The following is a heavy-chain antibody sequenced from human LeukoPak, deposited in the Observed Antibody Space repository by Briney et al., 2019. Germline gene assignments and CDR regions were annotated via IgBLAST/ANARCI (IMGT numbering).Heavy chain of an antibody. J-gene: IGHJ3*02. CDR3: ARAHSYYDYVWGSYRPHAFDI. Sequence: GGSLRLSCAASGFTFSSYSMNWVRQAPGKGLEWVSFISSSSSYIYYADSVKGRFTISRDNSKNTLYLQMNSLRAEDTAVYYCARAHSYYDYVWGSYRPHAFDIWGQGTMVTVSS. CDR2: ISSSSSYI. CDR1: GFTFSSYS. D-gene: IGHD3-16*02. V-gene: IGHV3-21*04.